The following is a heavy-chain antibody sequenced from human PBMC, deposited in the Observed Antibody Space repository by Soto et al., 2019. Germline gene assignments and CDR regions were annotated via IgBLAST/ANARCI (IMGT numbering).Heavy chain of an antibody. D-gene: IGHD6-19*01. CDR1: GYTFTSHY. Sequence: ASVKVSCKASGYTFTSHYMHWVRQAPGQGFEWVGRIDPSGGSTSYAQKFQGRVTMTRDTPTTTVYMELSSLRSDDTAVYYCTRPDSSGYYWDYWGQGTLVTVSS. CDR2: IDPSGGST. J-gene: IGHJ4*02. CDR3: TRPDSSGYYWDY. V-gene: IGHV1-46*03.